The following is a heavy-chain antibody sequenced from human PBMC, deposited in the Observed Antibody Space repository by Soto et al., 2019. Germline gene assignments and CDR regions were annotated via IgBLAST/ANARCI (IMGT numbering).Heavy chain of an antibody. D-gene: IGHD1-26*01. CDR3: ASWSYYYFDV. Sequence: ASVKVSCKASGCTFTSYGISWVRQAPGQGLEWMGWISAYYGNTHYAQKLQGRVTMTTDTSTSTGYMELRSLRSDDTAGDYCASWSYYYFDVWGQGTLVTVSS. J-gene: IGHJ4*02. CDR2: ISAYYGNT. V-gene: IGHV1-18*01. CDR1: GCTFTSYG.